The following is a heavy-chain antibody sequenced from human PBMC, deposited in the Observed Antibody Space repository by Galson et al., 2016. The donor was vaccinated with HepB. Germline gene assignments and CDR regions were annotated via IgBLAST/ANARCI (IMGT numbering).Heavy chain of an antibody. V-gene: IGHV1-24*01. CDR1: GYTLTELS. Sequence: SVKVSCKVSGYTLTELSMHWVRQAPGKGLEWMGGFDPEDGERVFAQKFQGRVIMTEDTSTDTAYMELSNLKSEDTAVYYCATEQTPSQGVSPFLGAMDVWGQGTTVTVSS. J-gene: IGHJ6*02. CDR2: FDPEDGER. D-gene: IGHD4-23*01. CDR3: ATEQTPSQGVSPFLGAMDV.